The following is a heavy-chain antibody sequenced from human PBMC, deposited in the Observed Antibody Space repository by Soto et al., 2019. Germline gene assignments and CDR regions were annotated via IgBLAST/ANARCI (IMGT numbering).Heavy chain of an antibody. CDR3: ASSRMATTPHYYGMDV. V-gene: IGHV1-69*12. J-gene: IGHJ6*02. CDR2: IIPIFGTA. D-gene: IGHD5-12*01. Sequence: QVQLVQSGAEVKKPGSSVKVSCKASGGTFSSYAISWVRQAPGQGLEWMGGIIPIFGTANYAQKFQGRVTITADESRSTAYMELSSLRSEDAAVYYCASSRMATTPHYYGMDVWGQGTTVTVSS. CDR1: GGTFSSYA.